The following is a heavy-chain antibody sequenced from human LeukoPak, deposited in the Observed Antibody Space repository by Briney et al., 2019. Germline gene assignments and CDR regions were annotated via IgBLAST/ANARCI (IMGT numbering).Heavy chain of an antibody. J-gene: IGHJ5*02. V-gene: IGHV3-21*04. Sequence: GGSLRLSCAASGFTFSSYSMNWVRQAPGKGLEWVSSISSSSSYIYYADSVKGRFTISRDNSKNTLYLQMNSLRAEDTAVYYCAKAGSDYAPLDWFDPWGQGTLVTVSS. CDR3: AKAGSDYAPLDWFDP. CDR2: ISSSSSYI. D-gene: IGHD4-17*01. CDR1: GFTFSSYS.